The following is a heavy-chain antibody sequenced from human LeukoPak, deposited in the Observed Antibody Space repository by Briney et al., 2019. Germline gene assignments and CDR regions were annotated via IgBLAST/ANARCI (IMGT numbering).Heavy chain of an antibody. CDR3: ARDRREGRSRVDFDS. CDR2: ISSSGSTM. CDR1: GFTFSSYA. J-gene: IGHJ4*02. V-gene: IGHV3-48*03. Sequence: GGSLRLSCAASGFTFSSYAMHWVRQAPGKGLEWVSYISSSGSTMYYAGSVKGRFTISRDNAKNSVYLQMNSLRAEDTAVYYCARDRREGRSRVDFDSWGQGTLVTVSS.